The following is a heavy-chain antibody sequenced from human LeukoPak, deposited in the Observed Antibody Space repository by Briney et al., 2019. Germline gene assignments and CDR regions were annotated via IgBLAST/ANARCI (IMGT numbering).Heavy chain of an antibody. CDR1: GYTFTSYG. CDR3: ARASDIASSHGY. CDR2: ISAYNGNT. D-gene: IGHD5/OR15-5a*01. J-gene: IGHJ4*02. Sequence: ASVTVSCKASGYTFTSYGISWVPQAPGQRLEWMGWISAYNGNTNYAQKLQGRVTMTTDTSTSTAYMELRSLRSDDTAVYYCARASDIASSHGYWGQGTLVTVSS. V-gene: IGHV1-18*01.